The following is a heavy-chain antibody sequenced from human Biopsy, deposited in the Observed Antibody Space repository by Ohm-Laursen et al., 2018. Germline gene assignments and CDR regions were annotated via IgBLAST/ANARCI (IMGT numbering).Heavy chain of an antibody. CDR1: GFTVSSNY. J-gene: IGHJ4*02. V-gene: IGHV3-66*01. CDR2: IYSGGST. Sequence: GSLRLSCAASGFTVSSNYMSWVRQAPGKGLEWVSVIYSGGSTYYADSVKGRFTISRDNSKNTLYLQMNSLRAEDTAVYYCARGGIAVAGTNFDYWGQGTQVTVSS. CDR3: ARGGIAVAGTNFDY. D-gene: IGHD6-19*01.